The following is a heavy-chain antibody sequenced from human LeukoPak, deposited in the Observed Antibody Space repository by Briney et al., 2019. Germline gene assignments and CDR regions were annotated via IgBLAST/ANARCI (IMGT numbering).Heavy chain of an antibody. CDR2: IKQDGSEK. Sequence: PGGSLRLSCAASGFTFSSYWMSWVRQAPGKGLEWVANIKQDGSEKYYVDSVKGRFTISRDNAKNSLYLQMNSLRAEDTALYYCAKDGAGSGSYNFDYWGQGTLVTVPS. CDR1: GFTFSSYW. D-gene: IGHD3-10*01. CDR3: AKDGAGSGSYNFDY. V-gene: IGHV3-7*03. J-gene: IGHJ4*02.